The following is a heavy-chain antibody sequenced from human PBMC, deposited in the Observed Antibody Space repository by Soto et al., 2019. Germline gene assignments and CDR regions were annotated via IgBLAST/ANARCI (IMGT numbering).Heavy chain of an antibody. J-gene: IGHJ4*02. CDR2: IIPIFGTA. V-gene: IGHV1-69*01. D-gene: IGHD6-6*01. Sequence: QVQLVQSGAEVKKPGSSVKVSCKASGGTFSSYAISWVRQAPGQGLEWMGGIIPIFGTANYAQKFQGRVTITAEESTSTDYMELSSLRSEDTAVYYCARRGAWGSSSTDYFDYWGQGTLVTVSS. CDR1: GGTFSSYA. CDR3: ARRGAWGSSSTDYFDY.